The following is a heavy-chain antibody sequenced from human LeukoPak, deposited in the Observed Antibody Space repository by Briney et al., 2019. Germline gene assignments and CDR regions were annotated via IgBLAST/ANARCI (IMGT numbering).Heavy chain of an antibody. CDR3: ARGYYDFWSGVNYYMDV. CDR1: GGSFSGYY. V-gene: IGHV4-34*01. J-gene: IGHJ6*03. Sequence: SSETLSLTCAVYGGSFSGYYWSWIRQPPGKGLEWIGEINHSGSTNYNPCLKSRVTISVETSKNQFSLKLSSVTAADTAVYYCARGYYDFWSGVNYYMDVWGKGTMVTVSS. CDR2: INHSGST. D-gene: IGHD3-3*01.